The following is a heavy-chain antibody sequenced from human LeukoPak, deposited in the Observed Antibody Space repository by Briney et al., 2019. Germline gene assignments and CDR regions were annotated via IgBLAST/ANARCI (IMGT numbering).Heavy chain of an antibody. D-gene: IGHD3-10*01. J-gene: IGHJ4*02. CDR2: IGGSGGDT. Sequence: PGGSLRLSCAASGFSFSIYAMSWVRQAPGKGLEWVSAIGGSGGDTYYADSVKGRFTISRDNSKNTLFLQMSTLRAEDTAVYYCAKSFGPGSFFDYWGQGTLVTVSS. CDR1: GFSFSIYA. V-gene: IGHV3-23*01. CDR3: AKSFGPGSFFDY.